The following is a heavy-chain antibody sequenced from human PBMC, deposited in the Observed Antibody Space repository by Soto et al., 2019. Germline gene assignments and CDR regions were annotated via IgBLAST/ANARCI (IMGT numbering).Heavy chain of an antibody. J-gene: IGHJ6*02. CDR1: GGTFSRYS. Sequence: QVQLVQSGAEVKKPGSSVKVSCKASGGTFSRYSFTWVRQAPGHGLEWMGRIIPVFGIASYAQKFQGRVTITADKATSTAYMELSSLRSEDTAVYYCASDDRDRETGLVPAAIYGMDAWGQGTTVSVSS. CDR2: IIPVFGIA. V-gene: IGHV1-69*02. CDR3: ASDDRDRETGLVPAAIYGMDA. D-gene: IGHD2-2*01.